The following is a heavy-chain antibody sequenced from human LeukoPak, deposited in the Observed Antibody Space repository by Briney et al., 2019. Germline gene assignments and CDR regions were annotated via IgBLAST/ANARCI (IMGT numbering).Heavy chain of an antibody. J-gene: IGHJ4*02. D-gene: IGHD3-16*02. V-gene: IGHV4-59*01. CDR2: IYYSGST. Sequence: SETLSLTCTVSGGSISSYYWSWIRQPPGKGLEWIGYIYYSGSTNYNPSLKSRVTISVDTSKNQFSLKLSSVTAADTAVYYCASSPKETSAGVITVWGQGTLVTVSS. CDR3: ASSPKETSAGVITV. CDR1: GGSISSYY.